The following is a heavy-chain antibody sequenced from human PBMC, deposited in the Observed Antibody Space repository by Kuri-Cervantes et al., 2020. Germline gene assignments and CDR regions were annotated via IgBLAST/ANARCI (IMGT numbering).Heavy chain of an antibody. Sequence: SGPTLVKPTQTLTLTCTFSGFSLSTSGVSGGWIRQPPGKALEWLALIYWDDDKRYSPSLKNRLTITKDTSKNQVVLTMTNMDPVDTGTYYCAHRPILRLPEGDYERWGQGTLVTVSS. D-gene: IGHD4-17*01. V-gene: IGHV2-5*02. CDR3: AHRPILRLPEGDYER. CDR2: IYWDDDK. J-gene: IGHJ4*02. CDR1: GFSLSTSGVS.